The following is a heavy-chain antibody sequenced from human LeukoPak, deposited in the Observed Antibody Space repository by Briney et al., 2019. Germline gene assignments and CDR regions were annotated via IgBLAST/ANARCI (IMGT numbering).Heavy chain of an antibody. Sequence: AGGSLRLSCAASGFTFSSHAMSWVRQAPGKGLEWVSAISGSGGSTYYADSVKGRFTISRDNSKNTLYLQMNSLRAEDTAVYYCAKDRMITFGGVIVVYYFDYWGQGTLVTVSS. J-gene: IGHJ4*02. D-gene: IGHD3-16*02. V-gene: IGHV3-23*01. CDR3: AKDRMITFGGVIVVYYFDY. CDR2: ISGSGGST. CDR1: GFTFSSHA.